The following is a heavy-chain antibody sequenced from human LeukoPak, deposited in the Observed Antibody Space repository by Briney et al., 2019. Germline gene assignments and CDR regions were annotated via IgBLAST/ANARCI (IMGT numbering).Heavy chain of an antibody. V-gene: IGHV3-21*01. CDR1: GFTFSSYS. CDR3: AYGYAPSTATPP. J-gene: IGHJ5*02. Sequence: PGGSLRLSCAASGFTFSSYSMNWVRQAPGKGLEWVSSISSSSSYIYYADSVKGRFTISRDNAKNSLYLQMNSLRAEDTAVYYCAYGYAPSTATPPWGQGTLVTVSS. D-gene: IGHD5-18*01. CDR2: ISSSSSYI.